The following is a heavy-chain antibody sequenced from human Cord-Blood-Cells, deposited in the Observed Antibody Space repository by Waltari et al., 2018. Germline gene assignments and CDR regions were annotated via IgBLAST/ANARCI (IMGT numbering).Heavy chain of an antibody. D-gene: IGHD2-2*01. CDR2: IIPIFGTA. J-gene: IGHJ3*02. CDR3: ARELGYCSSTSCLQRTYAFDI. CDR1: GGTFSSYA. Sequence: QVQLVQSGAEVKKPGSSVKVSCKASGGTFSSYAISWVRQAPGQGLEWMGGIIPIFGTANYAQKFQGRVTITADESTSTAYMELSSLRSEDTAVYYCARELGYCSSTSCLQRTYAFDIWGQGTMVTVSS. V-gene: IGHV1-69*01.